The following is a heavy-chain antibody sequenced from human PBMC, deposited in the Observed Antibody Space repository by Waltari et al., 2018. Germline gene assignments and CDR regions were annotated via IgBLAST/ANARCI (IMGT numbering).Heavy chain of an antibody. CDR1: TFSSYA. J-gene: IGHJ4*02. V-gene: IGHV3-23*01. CDR3: AKRPYYYDSSGYLDY. Sequence: TFSSYAMSWVRQAPGKGLEWVSAISGSGGSTYYADSVKGRFTISRDNSKNTLYLQMNSLRAEDTVVYYCAKRPYYYDSSGYLDYWGQGTLVTVSS. CDR2: ISGSGGST. D-gene: IGHD3-22*01.